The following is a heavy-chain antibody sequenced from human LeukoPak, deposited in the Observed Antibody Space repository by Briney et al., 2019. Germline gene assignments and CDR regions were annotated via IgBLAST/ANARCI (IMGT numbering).Heavy chain of an antibody. J-gene: IGHJ3*02. V-gene: IGHV3-53*01. CDR2: IFSGENT. CDR1: GFTVSKNH. CDR3: AREGTNDYDSSAYNDAFDM. D-gene: IGHD3-22*01. Sequence: GGSLRLSCAASGFTVSKNHMSWVRQSPGKGLEWVSVIFSGENTYYADSVRGRFTISRDNSKNTVYLQMNSLRVEDTAVYFCAREGTNDYDSSAYNDAFDMWGKGTMVTVSS.